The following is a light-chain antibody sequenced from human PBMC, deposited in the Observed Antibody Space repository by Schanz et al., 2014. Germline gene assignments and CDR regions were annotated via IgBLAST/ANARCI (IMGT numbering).Light chain of an antibody. V-gene: IGKV1-6*01. J-gene: IGKJ1*01. Sequence: IQMTQSPSSLSASVGDRVTITCQASQDISDYLNWYQQKPGKAPKLLIYAASSLQSGVPSRFSGSGSGTDFILTISSLQPEDSATYYCLQDYNYPRTFGQGTKVEVK. CDR1: QDISDY. CDR2: AAS. CDR3: LQDYNYPRT.